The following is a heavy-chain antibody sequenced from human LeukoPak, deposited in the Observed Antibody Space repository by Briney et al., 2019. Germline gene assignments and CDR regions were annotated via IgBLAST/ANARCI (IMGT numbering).Heavy chain of an antibody. J-gene: IGHJ4*02. CDR2: ISDSGGTI. V-gene: IGHV3-23*01. CDR3: PKRFTGGYKVFDY. CDR1: GFTFSNHV. Sequence: GGSLRLSCAASGFTFSNHVMSWVRQAPGKGLEWVSGISDSGGTISYADSVKGRFTISRVNSKNTLYLQMNSLRPDDTAVYYCPKRFTGGYKVFDYWGQGTLVTVSS. D-gene: IGHD1-26*01.